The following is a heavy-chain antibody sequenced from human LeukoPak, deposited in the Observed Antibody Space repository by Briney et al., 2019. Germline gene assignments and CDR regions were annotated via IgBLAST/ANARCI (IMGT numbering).Heavy chain of an antibody. CDR1: GYSIRSGSY. Sequence: SETLSLTCDVSGYSIRSGSYWGWIRQPPGKGLEWIGCMFHSGDTYHNPSLKSRVTISADTSKNRFSLKLSSVTAADTAVYYCASWGAATPPGGRYYYYYYMDVWGKGTTVTVSS. D-gene: IGHD2-15*01. CDR3: ASWGAATPPGGRYYYYYYMDV. CDR2: MFHSGDT. J-gene: IGHJ6*03. V-gene: IGHV4-38-2*01.